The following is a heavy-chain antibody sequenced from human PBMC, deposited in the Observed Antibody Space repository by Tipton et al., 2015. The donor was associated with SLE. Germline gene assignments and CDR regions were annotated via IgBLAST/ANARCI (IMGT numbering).Heavy chain of an antibody. D-gene: IGHD2-2*01. Sequence: QVQLVQSGAEVKKPGSSVKVSCKASGGTFSNFAISWVRQAPGQGLEWMGEIIPIFGTPNSAQKFQGRVTITADEVTSTAYMELSSLRPEDTAVYYCASGPPTGYCSSTRCPNWFDPWGQGTLLTVSS. CDR2: IIPIFGTP. V-gene: IGHV1-69*01. J-gene: IGHJ5*02. CDR1: GGTFSNFA. CDR3: ASGPPTGYCSSTRCPNWFDP.